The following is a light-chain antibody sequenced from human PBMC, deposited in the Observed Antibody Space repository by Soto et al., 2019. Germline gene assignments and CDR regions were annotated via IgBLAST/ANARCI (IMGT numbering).Light chain of an antibody. V-gene: IGKV3-11*01. Sequence: EIVLTQSPATLSLSPGERATLSCRASQSVSSYLVWYQQKPGQAPRLLIYDASNRATGIPARFSGSGSGTDFTLTISSLEPEDFATYYCQQSYRTPHTFGQGTKLETK. CDR3: QQSYRTPHT. CDR1: QSVSSY. CDR2: DAS. J-gene: IGKJ2*01.